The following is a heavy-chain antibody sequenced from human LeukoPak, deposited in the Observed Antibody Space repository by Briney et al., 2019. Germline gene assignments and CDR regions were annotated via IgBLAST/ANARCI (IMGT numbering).Heavy chain of an antibody. J-gene: IGHJ6*03. CDR1: GFTFSSYA. D-gene: IGHD1-26*01. Sequence: PGGSLRLSCAASGFTFSSYAMSWVRQAPGKGLEWVSLIMGSGDSTYYADSVKGRFTISRDNAKSSLYLQMNSLRDEDTAVYYCARDPYSGSYGDYYYYYMDVWGKGTTVTISS. CDR3: ARDPYSGSYGDYYYYYMDV. V-gene: IGHV3-23*01. CDR2: IMGSGDST.